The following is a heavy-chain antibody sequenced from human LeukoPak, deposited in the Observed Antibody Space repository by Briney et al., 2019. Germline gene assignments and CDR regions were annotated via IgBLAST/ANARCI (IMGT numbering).Heavy chain of an antibody. CDR2: MNTNSGNT. D-gene: IGHD2-2*01. Sequence: GASVKVSCKASGYPFTSYNVNWVRQATGQGLEWMGWMNTNSGNTGYSQNFQGRVTMTRDTSISTAYMELSRLRSDDTAVYYCARVTPLIVVVPAAKRKNWFDPWGQGTLVTVSS. J-gene: IGHJ5*02. CDR3: ARVTPLIVVVPAAKRKNWFDP. V-gene: IGHV1-8*01. CDR1: GYPFTSYN.